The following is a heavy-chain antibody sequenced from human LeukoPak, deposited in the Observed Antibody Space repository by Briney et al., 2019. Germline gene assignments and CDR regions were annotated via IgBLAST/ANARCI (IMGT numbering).Heavy chain of an antibody. J-gene: IGHJ4*02. CDR1: GFTFSSYD. CDR3: ARASSRRGYYYFDY. V-gene: IGHV3-13*01. D-gene: IGHD3-22*01. CDR2: IGTAGDT. Sequence: GGPLRLSCAASGFTFSSYDMHWVRQATGKGLEWVSAIGTAGDTYYPGSVKGRFTISRENAKNSLYLQMNSLRAGDTAVYYCARASSRRGYYYFDYWGQGTLVTVSS.